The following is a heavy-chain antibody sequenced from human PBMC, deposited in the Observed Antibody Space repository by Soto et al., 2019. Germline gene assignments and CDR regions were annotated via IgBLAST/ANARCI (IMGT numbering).Heavy chain of an antibody. V-gene: IGHV3-64D*06. CDR3: VKGRRYYGMDV. D-gene: IGHD6-6*01. CDR1: GFTFSSYA. CDR2: ISSNGGST. J-gene: IGHJ6*02. Sequence: QPGGSLRLSCSASGFTFSSYAMHWVRQAPGKGLEYVSAISSNGGSTYYADSVKGRFTISRDNSKNTLYLQMSSLRAEDTAVYYCVKGRRYYGMDVWGPGTTVTFYS.